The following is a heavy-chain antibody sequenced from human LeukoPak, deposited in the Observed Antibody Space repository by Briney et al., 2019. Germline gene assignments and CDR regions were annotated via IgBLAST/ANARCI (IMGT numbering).Heavy chain of an antibody. CDR2: INSDGSST. V-gene: IGHV3-74*01. CDR1: GFTFSSYW. CDR3: ARTYSSGWYF. Sequence: GGSLRLSCAASGFTFSSYWMHWVRQAPGKGLVWVSHINSDGSSTSYADSVKGRFTISRDNAKNTLYLQMNSLRAEDTAVYYCARTYSSGWYFGGQGTLVTVSS. D-gene: IGHD6-19*01. J-gene: IGHJ4*02.